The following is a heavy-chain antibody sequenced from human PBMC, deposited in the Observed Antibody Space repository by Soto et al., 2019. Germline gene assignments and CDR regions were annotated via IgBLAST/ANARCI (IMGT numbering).Heavy chain of an antibody. V-gene: IGHV4-61*01. Sequence: SETLSLTCTVSGDSVTSTSYYWSWVGHSPGKGLEWIGYSYYNGDTNYNPSLKSRVTISVDTSKNQFSLNLASVTAADTGVYYCAREGGVLRLSNWFDSWGQGIQVTVSS. D-gene: IGHD3-3*01. CDR3: AREGGVLRLSNWFDS. J-gene: IGHJ5*01. CDR2: SYYNGDT. CDR1: GDSVTSTSYY.